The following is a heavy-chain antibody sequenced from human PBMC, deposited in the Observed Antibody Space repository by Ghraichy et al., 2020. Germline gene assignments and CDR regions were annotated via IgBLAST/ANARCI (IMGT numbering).Heavy chain of an antibody. Sequence: SCVGSGFTFSSSWMHWVRQTPDKGLVWVSRINTDGSNTKYADSVKGRFTISRDNAKNTLFLQMNSLRAEDTAVYYCARVLGDRYYYDNAGYSNWGQGTLVTVSS. CDR3: ARVLGDRYYYDNAGYSN. J-gene: IGHJ4*02. D-gene: IGHD3-22*01. CDR2: INTDGSNT. CDR1: GFTFSSSW. V-gene: IGHV3-74*03.